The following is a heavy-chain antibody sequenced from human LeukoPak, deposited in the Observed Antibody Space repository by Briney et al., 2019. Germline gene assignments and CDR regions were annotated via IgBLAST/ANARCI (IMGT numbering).Heavy chain of an antibody. CDR1: GFTFGKYW. CDR3: ARGIDTAMVTWEKDYYDSSGYHYFDY. CDR2: IKLDGSEK. J-gene: IGHJ4*02. D-gene: IGHD3-22*01. V-gene: IGHV3-7*03. Sequence: PGGSLRLSCVASGFTFGKYWMSWVRQAPGKGLEWVANIKLDGSEKNYVDSVKGRFTISRDNTKNSLYLQMNSLRVEDTAVFYCARGIDTAMVTWEKDYYDSSGYHYFDYWGQGTLVTVSS.